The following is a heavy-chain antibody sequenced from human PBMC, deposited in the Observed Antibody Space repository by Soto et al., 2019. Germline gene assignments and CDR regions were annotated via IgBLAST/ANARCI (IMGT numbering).Heavy chain of an antibody. J-gene: IGHJ4*02. Sequence: SATLSLTCTVSCGSISSYYWSWIRQPPGKGLEWIGYIYYSGSTNYNPSLKSRVTISVDTSKNQFSLKLSSVTAADTAVYYCARDRIAALDYWGQGTLVTVS. V-gene: IGHV4-59*01. D-gene: IGHD6-13*01. CDR2: IYYSGST. CDR3: ARDRIAALDY. CDR1: CGSISSYY.